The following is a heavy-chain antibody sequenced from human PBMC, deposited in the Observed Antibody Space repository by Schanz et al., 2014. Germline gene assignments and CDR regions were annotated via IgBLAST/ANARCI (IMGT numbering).Heavy chain of an antibody. CDR3: ARAPHYCSRISCYSAYFDY. D-gene: IGHD2-2*01. Sequence: VQLLESGGGLVQPGGSLKLSCSASGFTFRNYALSWVRQAPGKRLEWVSVIYTNDDTSYADPVKGRFTISRDNSKNTVYLQMNTLRADDSAVYYCARAPHYCSRISCYSAYFDYWGQGTLVTVSS. V-gene: IGHV3-23*01. J-gene: IGHJ4*02. CDR1: GFTFRNYA. CDR2: IYTNDDT.